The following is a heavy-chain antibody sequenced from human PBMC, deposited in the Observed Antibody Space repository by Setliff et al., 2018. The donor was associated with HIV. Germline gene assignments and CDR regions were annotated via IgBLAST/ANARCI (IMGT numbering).Heavy chain of an antibody. V-gene: IGHV4-34*01. D-gene: IGHD2-15*01. CDR1: GGSLTDYD. CDR2: ISHSGRT. CDR3: ARGFEGYCSGASCHWFDS. J-gene: IGHJ5*01. Sequence: LETLSLTCAVYGGSLTDYDWTWIRQTPAKGLEWIGEISHSGRTNYNPSLKTRLIISRDTSKNQFSLRLSSATVADTAIYYCARGFEGYCSGASCHWFDSWGQGTQVTVS.